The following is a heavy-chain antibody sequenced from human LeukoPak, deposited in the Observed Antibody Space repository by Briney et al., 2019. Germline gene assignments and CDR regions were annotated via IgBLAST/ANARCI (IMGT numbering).Heavy chain of an antibody. Sequence: GGSLRLSCAASGFTFSSYAMSWVRQAPGKGPEWVSSIGDSDDRSSYADSVKGRFTISRDNSKNTLYLQLNSLTVDDTAVYYCAKPGGRVRGWYFDLWGRGTLSLSPQ. D-gene: IGHD3-10*02. CDR3: AKPGGRVRGWYFDL. V-gene: IGHV3-23*01. CDR2: IGDSDDRS. CDR1: GFTFSSYA. J-gene: IGHJ2*01.